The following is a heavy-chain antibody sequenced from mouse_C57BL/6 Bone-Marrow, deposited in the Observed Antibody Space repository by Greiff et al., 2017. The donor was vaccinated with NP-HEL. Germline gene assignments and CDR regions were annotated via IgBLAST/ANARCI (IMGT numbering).Heavy chain of an antibody. CDR3: ARGSPTVEGPRVDV. CDR1: GFTFSSYG. J-gene: IGHJ1*03. V-gene: IGHV5-6*01. CDR2: ISSGGSYT. Sequence: VQLKESGGDLVKPGGSLKLSCAASGFTFSSYGMSWVRQTPDKRLEWVATISSGGSYTYYPDSVKGRFTISRDNAKNTLYLQMSSLKSEDTAMYYCARGSPTVEGPRVDVWGTGTTVTVSS. D-gene: IGHD1-1*01.